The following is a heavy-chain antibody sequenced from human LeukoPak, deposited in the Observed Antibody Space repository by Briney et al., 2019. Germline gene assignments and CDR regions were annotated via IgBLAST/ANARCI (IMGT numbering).Heavy chain of an antibody. J-gene: IGHJ6*02. D-gene: IGHD4-23*01. CDR3: ASMVTKDHYGMDV. CDR2: INPSGGST. V-gene: IGHV1-46*01. CDR1: GYTFTSYY. Sequence: GAPVKVSCKASGYTFTSYYMHWVRQAPGQGLEWMGIINPSGGSTSYAQKFQGRVTMTRDTSTSTVYMELSSLRSEDTAVYYCASMVTKDHYGMDVWGQGTTVTVSS.